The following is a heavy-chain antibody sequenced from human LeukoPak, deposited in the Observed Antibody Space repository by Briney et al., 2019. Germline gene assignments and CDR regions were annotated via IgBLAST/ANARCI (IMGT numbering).Heavy chain of an antibody. D-gene: IGHD2-8*02. CDR2: ISDIGSI. V-gene: IGHV4-59*08. Sequence: ASETLSLTCTVSGGTISSYYWSWIRQPPGKGLEWIAYISDIGSINYNPSLKSRVTISLDTSKNQFSLKLSSVTAADTAVYYCAGHHPRNTVDFWGQGTLVTVSS. CDR3: AGHHPRNTVDF. J-gene: IGHJ4*02. CDR1: GGTISSYY.